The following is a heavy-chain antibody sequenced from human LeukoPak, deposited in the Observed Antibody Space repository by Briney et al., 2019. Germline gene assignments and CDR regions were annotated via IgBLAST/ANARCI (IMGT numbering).Heavy chain of an antibody. J-gene: IGHJ1*01. Sequence: GGSLRLSCAASGFTFSSYSMNWVRRAPGKGLEWVSYISSSSSTIYYADSVKGRFTISRDNAKNSLYLQMNSLRAEDTAVYYCARARSSGWYTEYFQHWGQGTLVTVSS. CDR2: ISSSSSTI. CDR1: GFTFSSYS. CDR3: ARARSSGWYTEYFQH. V-gene: IGHV3-48*04. D-gene: IGHD6-19*01.